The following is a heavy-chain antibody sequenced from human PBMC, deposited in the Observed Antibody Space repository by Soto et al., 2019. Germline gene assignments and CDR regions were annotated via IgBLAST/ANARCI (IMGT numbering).Heavy chain of an antibody. Sequence: PSETLSLTCTVSGGSISSYYWSWIRQPPGKGLEWIGYIYYSGSTNYNPSLKSRVTISVDTSKNQFSLKLSSVTAADTAVFYCARRCLKSVGASAIRGKGTLVTVSS. CDR2: IYYSGST. V-gene: IGHV4-59*01. CDR1: GGSISSYY. J-gene: IGHJ3*02. CDR3: ARRCLKSVGASAI. D-gene: IGHD3-16*01.